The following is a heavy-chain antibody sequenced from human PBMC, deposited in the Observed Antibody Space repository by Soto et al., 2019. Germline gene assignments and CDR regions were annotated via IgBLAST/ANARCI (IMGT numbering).Heavy chain of an antibody. V-gene: IGHV4-39*01. CDR3: AREYSSSGIDYFDY. Sequence: SETLSLTCTVSGGSISSSGFSRGWIRQPPGKGLEWIGSIYYSGSTYYNPSLKSRVTISVDTSKNQFSLKLSSVTAADTAVYYCAREYSSSGIDYFDYWGQGTLVTVSS. CDR2: IYYSGST. CDR1: GGSISSSGFS. D-gene: IGHD6-6*01. J-gene: IGHJ4*02.